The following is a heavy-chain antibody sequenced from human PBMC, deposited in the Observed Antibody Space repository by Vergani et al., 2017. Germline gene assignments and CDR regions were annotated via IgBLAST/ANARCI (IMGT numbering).Heavy chain of an antibody. V-gene: IGHV3-33*01. D-gene: IGHD1-1*01. J-gene: IGHJ5*01. CDR3: ARWSNEKRLDS. Sequence: QVQLVESQGGVVQPGRSLTLSCVAPGFTFSSHGMYWVRQGPGKGLVWVAVIWYDGSNKYYGDSVKGRFTISRDNSKNTLYLQMNSLRVEYTAVYYCARWSNEKRLDSWGQETLVTVSS. CDR1: GFTFSSHG. CDR2: IWYDGSNK.